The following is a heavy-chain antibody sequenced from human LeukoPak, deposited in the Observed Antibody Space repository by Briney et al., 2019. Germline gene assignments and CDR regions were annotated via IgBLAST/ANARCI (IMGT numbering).Heavy chain of an antibody. Sequence: GGSLRLSCAASGFTFSSYAMSWVRQAPGKGLEWVSSISGSGDSTYYADSVKGRFTISRGNSKNTLYLQMNSLRDEDTAVYFCAKLAPTPNLPDDYWGQGTLVTVSS. CDR1: GFTFSSYA. V-gene: IGHV3-23*01. D-gene: IGHD5-24*01. J-gene: IGHJ4*02. CDR2: ISGSGDST. CDR3: AKLAPTPNLPDDY.